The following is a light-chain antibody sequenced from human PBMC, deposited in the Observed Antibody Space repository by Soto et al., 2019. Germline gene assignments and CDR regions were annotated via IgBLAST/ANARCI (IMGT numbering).Light chain of an antibody. V-gene: IGLV1-40*01. CDR3: QSYDSSLSGSV. CDR2: GNT. Sequence: QSVLTQPPSVSGAPGQGVTISCTGSSSNIGAGYDVHWYQQLPGTAPKLLIYGNTNRPSGVPDRFSGSKSGTSASLAITGLQAGDEADYYCQSYDSSLSGSVFGGGTKVTVL. CDR1: SSNIGAGYD. J-gene: IGLJ2*01.